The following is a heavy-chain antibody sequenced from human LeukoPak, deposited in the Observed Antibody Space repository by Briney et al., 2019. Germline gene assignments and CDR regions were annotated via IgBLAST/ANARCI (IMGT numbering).Heavy chain of an antibody. CDR1: GYTFTSYG. D-gene: IGHD5-12*01. CDR3: AREEGVLSSGYAFDY. J-gene: IGHJ4*02. CDR2: ISAYNGNT. Sequence: ASVKVSCKASGYTFTSYGISWVRQAPGHGLEWMGRISAYNGNTNYAQKLQGRVTMTTDTSTSTAYMELRSLRSDDTAVYYCAREEGVLSSGYAFDYWGQGTLVTVSS. V-gene: IGHV1-18*04.